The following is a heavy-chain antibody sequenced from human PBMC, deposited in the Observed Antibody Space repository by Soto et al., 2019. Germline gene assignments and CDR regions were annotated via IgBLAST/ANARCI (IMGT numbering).Heavy chain of an antibody. CDR1: GFTVSSTY. V-gene: IGHV3-53*01. CDR2: IYGGLTT. D-gene: IGHD6-13*01. J-gene: IGHJ6*02. CDR3: ARDRIEAAGTPRFNYYYGMDV. Sequence: EVQLVESGGGLIQPGGSLRLSCAASGFTVSSTYMTWVRQAPGKGLEWVSVIYGGLTTSYADSVKGRFTISRDNSKSTVYHQMNSLRAEDTAVYYCARDRIEAAGTPRFNYYYGMDVWGQGTTVTVSS.